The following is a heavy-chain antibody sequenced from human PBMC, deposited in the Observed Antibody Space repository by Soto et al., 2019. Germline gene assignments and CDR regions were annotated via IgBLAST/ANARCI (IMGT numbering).Heavy chain of an antibody. Sequence: QLQLVESGGGVVQPGTSLRLSCAASGFSFSNYGMHWVRQAPGKGLEWVAVMSKDGNDHYYADSVKGRFTVSRDNSKNTLYLHMNSLGPEDTAVYYSAKERWEFTRYFDYWGQGTRVTVSS. J-gene: IGHJ4*02. CDR2: MSKDGNDH. CDR1: GFSFSNYG. CDR3: AKERWEFTRYFDY. D-gene: IGHD1-26*01. V-gene: IGHV3-30*18.